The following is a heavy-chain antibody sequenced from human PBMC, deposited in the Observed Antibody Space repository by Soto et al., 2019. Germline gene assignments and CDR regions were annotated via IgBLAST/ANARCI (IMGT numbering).Heavy chain of an antibody. V-gene: IGHV1-2*04. CDR3: GRSYNSRWYDLDY. D-gene: IGHD6-19*01. J-gene: IGHJ4*02. CDR1: GYTFTGYY. Sequence: ASVKVSCKASGYTFTGYYMHWVRQAPGQGLERMGWINPNSGGTNYAQKFQGWVTMTRDTSISTAYMELSRLRSDDTAVYYCGRSYNSRWYDLDYWGQGTLVTVSS. CDR2: INPNSGGT.